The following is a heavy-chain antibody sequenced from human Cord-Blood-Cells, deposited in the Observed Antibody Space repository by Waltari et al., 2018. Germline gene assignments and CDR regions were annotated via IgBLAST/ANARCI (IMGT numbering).Heavy chain of an antibody. J-gene: IGHJ3*02. CDR1: GYTFTSYA. V-gene: IGHV1-3*01. CDR3: ARSTMIVVVIDAFDI. CDR2: INAGNGNT. Sequence: QVQLVQSGAAVKKSGASVKVSCKASGYTFTSYAMHWVRPRPGQRLEWMGWINAGNGNTKYSQKFQGRVTITRDTSASTAYMELSSLRSEDTAVYYCARSTMIVVVIDAFDIWGQGTMVTVSS. D-gene: IGHD3-22*01.